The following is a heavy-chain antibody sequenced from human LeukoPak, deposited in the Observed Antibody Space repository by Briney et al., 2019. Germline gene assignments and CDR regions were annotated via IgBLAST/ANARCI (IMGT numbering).Heavy chain of an antibody. D-gene: IGHD3-22*01. J-gene: IGHJ5*02. V-gene: IGHV3-74*01. CDR1: RFTFTNYW. CDR2: INSDGRST. CDR3: ARVSGTDSSGYVDWFDP. Sequence: GGSLRLSCAASRFTFTNYWMHWVRQAPGKGLVWVSRINSDGRSTTYADSVKGRFTISRDNAKNTLYLQMNSLRADDTAVYYCARVSGTDSSGYVDWFDPWGQGTLVTVPS.